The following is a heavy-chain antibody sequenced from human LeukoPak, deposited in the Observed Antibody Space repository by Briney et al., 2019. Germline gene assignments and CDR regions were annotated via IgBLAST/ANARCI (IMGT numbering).Heavy chain of an antibody. J-gene: IGHJ4*02. D-gene: IGHD5-18*01. CDR3: ARSSGGYSYGTGAFDY. CDR2: IYYSGST. V-gene: IGHV4-59*01. Sequence: SSETLSLTCTVSGGSISSYYWSWIRQPPGKGLEWIGYIYYSGSTNYNPSLKSRVTISVDTSKNQFSLKLSSVTATDTAVCYCARSSGGYSYGTGAFDYWGQGTLVTVSS. CDR1: GGSISSYY.